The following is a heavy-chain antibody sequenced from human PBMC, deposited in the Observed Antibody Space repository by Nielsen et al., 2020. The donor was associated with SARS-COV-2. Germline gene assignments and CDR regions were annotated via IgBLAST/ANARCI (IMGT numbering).Heavy chain of an antibody. D-gene: IGHD3-16*02. CDR1: GGSISSYY. CDR3: ARDIVVSGFDWFDP. V-gene: IGHV4-59*12. J-gene: IGHJ5*02. Sequence: SETLSLTCTVSGGSISSYYWSWIRQPPGKGLEWIGYIYYSGSTNYNPSLKSRVTISVDTSKNQFSLKLSSVTAADTAVYYCARDIVVSGFDWFDPWGQGTLVTVSS. CDR2: IYYSGST.